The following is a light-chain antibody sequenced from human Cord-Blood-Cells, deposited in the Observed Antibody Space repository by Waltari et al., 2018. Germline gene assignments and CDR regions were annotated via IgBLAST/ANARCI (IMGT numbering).Light chain of an antibody. CDR3: QAWDSSTGV. V-gene: IGLV3-1*01. CDR1: KLGDKY. Sequence: SYELTQPPSVSVSPGQTASITCSGDKLGDKYACWYQQKPDQSPGLVIYQDSKRPSGIPERFSGSNAGNTATLTISGTQAMDEADYYCQAWDSSTGVFGGGTKLTVL. CDR2: QDS. J-gene: IGLJ2*01.